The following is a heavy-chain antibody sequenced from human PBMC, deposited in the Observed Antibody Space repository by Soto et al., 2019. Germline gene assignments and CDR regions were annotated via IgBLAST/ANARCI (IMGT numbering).Heavy chain of an antibody. CDR3: ATSTITMIRGVIYFYYGVDV. Sequence: ASVKVSCKASGYTFTSYAISWVRQAPGQGLELMGWISGYNGNTNYAQKLQGRVTMTTDTSTSTAYMELSNLRSDDTAVYYCATSTITMIRGVIYFYYGVDVWGQGTTVTVSS. CDR2: ISGYNGNT. J-gene: IGHJ6*02. D-gene: IGHD3-10*01. V-gene: IGHV1-18*04. CDR1: GYTFTSYA.